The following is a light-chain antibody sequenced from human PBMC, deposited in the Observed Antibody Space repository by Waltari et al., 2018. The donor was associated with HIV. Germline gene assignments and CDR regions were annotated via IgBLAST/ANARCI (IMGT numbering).Light chain of an antibody. J-gene: IGLJ2*01. CDR3: AAWDDSLNGVV. CDR1: SSNIGSIT. Sequence: SVLTQPPSASGTPGQRVTISCSGSSSNIGSITVNWYQQLPGTAPKLLIYSNNQRPSGVPDRFSGSKSGTSASLAISGLQSEDEADYYCAAWDDSLNGVVFGGGTKLTVL. CDR2: SNN. V-gene: IGLV1-44*01.